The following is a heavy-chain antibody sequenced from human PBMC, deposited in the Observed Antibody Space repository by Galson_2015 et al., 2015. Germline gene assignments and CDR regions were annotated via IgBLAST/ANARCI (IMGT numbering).Heavy chain of an antibody. V-gene: IGHV1-18*01. CDR1: GYTFTSYG. Sequence: SVKVSCKASGYTFTSYGISWVRQAPGQGLEWMGWISAYNGNTNYAQKLQGRVTMTTDTSTSTAYMELRSLRSDDTAVYYCARDLGGDYLGSDIEYGMDVWGQGTTVTVSS. CDR2: ISAYNGNT. CDR3: ARDLGGDYLGSDIEYGMDV. J-gene: IGHJ6*02. D-gene: IGHD2-21*01.